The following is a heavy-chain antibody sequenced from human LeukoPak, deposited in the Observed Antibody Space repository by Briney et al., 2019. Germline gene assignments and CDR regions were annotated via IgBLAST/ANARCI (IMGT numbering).Heavy chain of an antibody. D-gene: IGHD6-19*01. V-gene: IGHV4-59*01. Sequence: PSETLSLTCTVSGGSISSYYWSWIRQPPGKGLEWVGYIYYSGSTNYNPSLKSRVTISVDTSKNQFSLKLGSVTAADTAVYYCARGQAVAGFLEAFDIWGQGTMVTVSS. J-gene: IGHJ3*02. CDR1: GGSISSYY. CDR2: IYYSGST. CDR3: ARGQAVAGFLEAFDI.